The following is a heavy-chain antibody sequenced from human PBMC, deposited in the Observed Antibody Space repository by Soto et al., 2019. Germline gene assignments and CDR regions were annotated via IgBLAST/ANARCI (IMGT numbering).Heavy chain of an antibody. CDR1: GFTFDDYA. J-gene: IGHJ3*02. CDR3: AKAHSGYEVDAFDS. D-gene: IGHD5-12*01. CDR2: ISWDGGST. Sequence: GGSLRLSCAASGFTFDDYAMHWVRQAPGKGLEWVSLISWDGGSTYYADSVKGRFTISRDNSKNSLYLQMNSLRAEDTALYYCAKAHSGYEVDAFDSWGQGTRVTVS. V-gene: IGHV3-43D*03.